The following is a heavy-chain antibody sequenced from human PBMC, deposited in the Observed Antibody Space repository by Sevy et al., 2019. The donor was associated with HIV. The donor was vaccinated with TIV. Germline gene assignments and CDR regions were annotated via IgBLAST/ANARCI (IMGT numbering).Heavy chain of an antibody. Sequence: QLGGPLRLSCSASGFTFSSYAMHWVRQAPGKGLEYVSAISSNGGSTYYADSVKGRFTISRDNSKNTLYLQMSSLRAEDTAVYYCVKEQPISYCSGGSCYSSCYYYYGMDVWGQGTTVTVSS. CDR3: VKEQPISYCSGGSCYSSCYYYYGMDV. J-gene: IGHJ6*02. D-gene: IGHD2-15*01. CDR2: ISSNGGST. CDR1: GFTFSSYA. V-gene: IGHV3-64D*06.